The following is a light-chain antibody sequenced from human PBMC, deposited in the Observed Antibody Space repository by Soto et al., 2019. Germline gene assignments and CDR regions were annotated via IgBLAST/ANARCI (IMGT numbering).Light chain of an antibody. Sequence: QSVLTQPRSVSGSPGQSVTISCTGTGGDVGGYDYVSWYQQHPGKAPKLMIYDVNERPSGVPDRFSGSKSGNTASLTIPGLQPEDEADYYCCSYAGSYTWVFGGGTKLTVL. CDR1: GGDVGGYDY. CDR3: CSYAGSYTWV. CDR2: DVN. J-gene: IGLJ3*02. V-gene: IGLV2-11*01.